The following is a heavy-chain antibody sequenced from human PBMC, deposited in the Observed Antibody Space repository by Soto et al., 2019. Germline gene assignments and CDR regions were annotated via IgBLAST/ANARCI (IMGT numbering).Heavy chain of an antibody. Sequence: GRSVRVSWAASGITFSSYAVSWVRQAPGKGLEWVSLVSATAGTTYYTDSVKGRFTISRDNSRNTVYLQMNSLRADDTAVYYCAKDRLAGGFDYWGQGTLVTVS. J-gene: IGHJ4*02. CDR1: GITFSSYA. D-gene: IGHD3-16*01. CDR2: VSATAGTT. V-gene: IGHV3-23*01. CDR3: AKDRLAGGFDY.